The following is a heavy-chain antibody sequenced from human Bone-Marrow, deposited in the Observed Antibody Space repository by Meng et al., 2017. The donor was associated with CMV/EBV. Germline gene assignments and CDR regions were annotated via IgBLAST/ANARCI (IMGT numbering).Heavy chain of an antibody. J-gene: IGHJ4*02. V-gene: IGHV4-31*02. CDR3: ARARGMTTVTTLDY. CDR2: IYYSGST. D-gene: IGHD4-11*01. Sequence: SGGSISSGGSSWSWIRQHPGKGLEWIGYIYYSGSTYYNPSLKSRVTISVDTSKNQFSLKLSSVTAADTAVYYCARARGMTTVTTLDYWGQGTLVTVSS. CDR1: GGSISSGGSS.